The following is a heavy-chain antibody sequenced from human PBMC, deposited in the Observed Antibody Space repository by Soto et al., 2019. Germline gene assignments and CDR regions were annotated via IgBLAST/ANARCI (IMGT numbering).Heavy chain of an antibody. CDR1: GGSISSSSYY. D-gene: IGHD2-2*01. CDR2: IYYSGST. V-gene: IGHV4-39*07. J-gene: IGHJ6*03. CDR3: AREVVEPAAMGNHYYYMDG. Sequence: PSETLSLTCTVSGGSISSSSYYWGWIRQPPGKGLEWIGSIYYSGSTYYNPSPKSRVTISVDTSKNQFSLRLSSVTAADTAVYYCAREVVEPAAMGNHYYYMDGWGKGTTVTVSS.